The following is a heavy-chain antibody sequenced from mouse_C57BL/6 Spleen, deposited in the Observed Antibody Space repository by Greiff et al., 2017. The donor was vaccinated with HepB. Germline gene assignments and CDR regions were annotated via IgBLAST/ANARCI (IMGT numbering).Heavy chain of an antibody. J-gene: IGHJ4*01. CDR3: ARDRGYSYAMDY. D-gene: IGHD2-3*01. V-gene: IGHV5-4*01. Sequence: EVKLQESGGGLVKPGGSLKLSCAASGFTFSSYAMSWVRQTPEKRLEWVATISDGGSYTYYPDNVKGRFTISRDNAKNNLYLQMSHLKSEDTAMYYCARDRGYSYAMDYWGQGTSVTVSS. CDR1: GFTFSSYA. CDR2: ISDGGSYT.